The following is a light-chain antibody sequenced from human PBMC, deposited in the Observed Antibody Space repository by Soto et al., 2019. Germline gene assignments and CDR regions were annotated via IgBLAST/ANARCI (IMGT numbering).Light chain of an antibody. J-gene: IGKJ1*01. CDR2: GAS. Sequence: EIVMTQSPATLSVSPGESATLSCRASQNIGNNLAWYQQKPGQAPRLLFYGASIRATGIPGRFSGSGSGTEFSLTISSLQYEDFAVVYCQQYNDWSPGTFGQGTKVEIK. V-gene: IGKV3-15*01. CDR3: QQYNDWSPGT. CDR1: QNIGNN.